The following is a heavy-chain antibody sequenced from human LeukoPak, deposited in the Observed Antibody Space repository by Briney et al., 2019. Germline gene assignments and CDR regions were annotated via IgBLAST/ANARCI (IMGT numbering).Heavy chain of an antibody. CDR3: ARDLGYCSGGSCYQSLGY. D-gene: IGHD2-15*01. J-gene: IGHJ4*02. Sequence: SETLPLTCTVSGGSISSYYWSWIRQPPGKGLEWIGYIYYSGSTNYNPSLKSRVTISVDTSKNQFSLKLSSVTAADTAVYYCARDLGYCSGGSCYQSLGYWGQGTLVTVSS. CDR2: IYYSGST. V-gene: IGHV4-59*01. CDR1: GGSISSYY.